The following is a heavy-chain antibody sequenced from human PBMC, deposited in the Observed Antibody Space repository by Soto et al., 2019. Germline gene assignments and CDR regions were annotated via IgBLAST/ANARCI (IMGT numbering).Heavy chain of an antibody. CDR1: GYTFTSYG. V-gene: IGHV1-18*01. CDR2: ISAYNSNI. Sequence: ASVKVSCKASGYTFTSYGISWVRQTPGQVREEMGWISAYNSNINYAQKLQGRVTMTTDTSASTAYMELRSLRSDDTAVYFCARDRLGATGDYWGQGTLVTVSS. CDR3: ARDRLGATGDY. J-gene: IGHJ4*02. D-gene: IGHD1-26*01.